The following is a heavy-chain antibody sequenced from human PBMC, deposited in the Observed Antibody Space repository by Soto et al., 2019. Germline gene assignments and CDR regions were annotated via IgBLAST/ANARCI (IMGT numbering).Heavy chain of an antibody. CDR3: ARDSAALDAFDI. V-gene: IGHV3-30-3*01. Sequence: GGSLRLSCAASGFTLSSYAMHWVRQAPGKGLEWVAVISYDGSNKYYADSVKGRFTISRDNSKNTLYLQMNSLRAEDTAVYYCARDSAALDAFDIWGQGTMVTVSS. D-gene: IGHD6-6*01. J-gene: IGHJ3*02. CDR2: ISYDGSNK. CDR1: GFTLSSYA.